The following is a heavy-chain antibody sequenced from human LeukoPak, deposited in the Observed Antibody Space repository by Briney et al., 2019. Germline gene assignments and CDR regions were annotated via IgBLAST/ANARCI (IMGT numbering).Heavy chain of an antibody. CDR1: GYTFTSYY. V-gene: IGHV1-46*01. CDR2: INPSGGST. CDR3: ARDLEDYGDYSGVYYFDY. D-gene: IGHD4-17*01. Sequence: ASVKVSCKASGYTFTSYYMHWVRQAPGQGLEWMGIINPSGGSTSYAQKFQGRVTMTRDTSTSTVYMEPSSLRSEDTAVYYCARDLEDYGDYSGVYYFDYWGQGTLVTVSS. J-gene: IGHJ4*02.